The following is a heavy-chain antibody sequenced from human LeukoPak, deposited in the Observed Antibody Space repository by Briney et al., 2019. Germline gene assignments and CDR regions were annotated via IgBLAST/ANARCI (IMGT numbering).Heavy chain of an antibody. CDR3: AKVPYSDYGSGRPPFMDV. CDR1: GFTVSSNY. CDR2: IYSGGST. Sequence: GGSLRLSCAASGFTVSSNYMSWVRQAPGKGLEWVSVIYSGGSTYYADSVKGRFTISRDNSKSTLYLQMNSLRAEDTAIHYCAKVPYSDYGSGRPPFMDVWGQGTTVAVSS. J-gene: IGHJ6*02. V-gene: IGHV3-66*01. D-gene: IGHD3-10*01.